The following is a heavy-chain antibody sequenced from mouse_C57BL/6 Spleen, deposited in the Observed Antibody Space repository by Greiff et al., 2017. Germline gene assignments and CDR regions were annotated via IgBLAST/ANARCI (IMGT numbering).Heavy chain of an antibody. CDR1: GYTFTSYG. V-gene: IGHV1-81*01. J-gene: IGHJ2*01. CDR3: ARPGAGSSYQGYFDY. CDR2: IYPRSGNT. Sequence: LVESGAELARPGASVKLSCKASGYTFTSYGISWVKQRTGQGLEWIGEIYPRSGNTYYNEKFKGKATLTADKSSSTAYMELRSLTSEDSAVYFCARPGAGSSYQGYFDYWGQGTTLTVSS. D-gene: IGHD1-1*01.